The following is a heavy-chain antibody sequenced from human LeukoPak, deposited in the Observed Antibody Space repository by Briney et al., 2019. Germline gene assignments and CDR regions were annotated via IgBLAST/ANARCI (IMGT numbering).Heavy chain of an antibody. D-gene: IGHD3-10*01. Sequence: SETLSLTCTVSGGSISNYYWSWIRQPAGKGLEWIGRIYTSGSTNYNPSLKSRVTMSVDTSKNQFSLKLSSVTAADTAVYYCARDVLWFGELTAFDIWGQGTMVTVSS. V-gene: IGHV4-4*07. J-gene: IGHJ3*02. CDR1: GGSISNYY. CDR3: ARDVLWFGELTAFDI. CDR2: IYTSGST.